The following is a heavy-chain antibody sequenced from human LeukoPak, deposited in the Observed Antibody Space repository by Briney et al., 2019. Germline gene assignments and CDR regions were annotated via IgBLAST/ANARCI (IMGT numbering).Heavy chain of an antibody. CDR3: ARGRPKFYRGGSCYGGDPPNWFDP. J-gene: IGHJ5*02. Sequence: GASVKVSCKASGYTFSSYDINWVRQATGQGLEWMGWMNPNSGHTGYAQKFQGRVTISRNTSISTAYMELSSLRSEDTAVYYCARGRPKFYRGGSCYGGDPPNWFDPWGQGTLVTVSS. D-gene: IGHD2-15*01. V-gene: IGHV1-8*03. CDR1: GYTFSSYD. CDR2: MNPNSGHT.